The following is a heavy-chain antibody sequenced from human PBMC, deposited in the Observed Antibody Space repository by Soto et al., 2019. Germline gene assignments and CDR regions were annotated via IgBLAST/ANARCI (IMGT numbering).Heavy chain of an antibody. CDR2: IYSGGST. CDR3: ARGGSITMTTDAFDI. CDR1: GFTVSINY. D-gene: IGHD3-22*01. Sequence: EVQLVESGGGLVQPGGSLRLSCAASGFTVSINYMNWVRQAPGKGLEWVSVIYSGGSTYYADSVRARFTISRDNSKNTLYLQMNSLRAEDTAVYYCARGGSITMTTDAFDIWGQGTMVTVSS. V-gene: IGHV3-66*01. J-gene: IGHJ3*02.